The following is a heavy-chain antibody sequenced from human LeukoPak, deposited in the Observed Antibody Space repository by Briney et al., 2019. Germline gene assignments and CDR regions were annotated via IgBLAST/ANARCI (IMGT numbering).Heavy chain of an antibody. Sequence: QTGGSLRLSCAASGFTLSSYSMNWVRQAPGKGLEWVSYISSSSSTIYYADSVKGRFTISRDNAKNSLYLQMNSLRDEDTAVYYCAREGLLGSGWSHFDYWGQGTLVTVSS. CDR3: AREGLLGSGWSHFDY. J-gene: IGHJ4*02. V-gene: IGHV3-48*02. CDR2: ISSSSSTI. D-gene: IGHD6-19*01. CDR1: GFTLSSYS.